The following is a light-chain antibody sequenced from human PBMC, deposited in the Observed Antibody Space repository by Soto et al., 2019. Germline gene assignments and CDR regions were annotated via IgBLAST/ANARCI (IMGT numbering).Light chain of an antibody. CDR3: LQYSSYPFT. CDR1: QSIGSS. CDR2: QAS. V-gene: IGKV1-5*03. J-gene: IGKJ4*01. Sequence: DIQMTQFPSTLSASVGDRITITCRASQSIGSSLAWYQQRPGKAPKLLIYQASSLESGVPSGFSGSGSGAEFTLTFSSLQPDDFATYFCLQYSSYPFTFGGGTKVEIK.